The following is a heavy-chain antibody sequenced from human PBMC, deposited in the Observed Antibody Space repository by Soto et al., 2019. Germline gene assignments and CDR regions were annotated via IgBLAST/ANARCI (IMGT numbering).Heavy chain of an antibody. CDR2: IWYDGSNK. CDR3: ARDQAAGYSRGWPRAY. J-gene: IGHJ1*01. Sequence: GGSLRLSCAASGFTFSSYGMHWVRQAPGKGLEWVAVIWYDGSNKYYADSVKGRFTISRDNSKNTLYLQMNSLRAEDTAVYYCARDQAAGYSRGWPRAYWGQGTLVTVSS. CDR1: GFTFSSYG. D-gene: IGHD6-19*01. V-gene: IGHV3-33*01.